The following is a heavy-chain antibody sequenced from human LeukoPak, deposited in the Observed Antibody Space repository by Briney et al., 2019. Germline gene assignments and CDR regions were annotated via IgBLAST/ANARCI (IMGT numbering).Heavy chain of an antibody. Sequence: PSETLSLTCVVSGGSISSHFWSWIRQPPGKGLEWIGYIYFSGYTNYNPSLKSRVTISVDTSNDHFSLRLTSVTAADTAVYYCARDPVRDGYNYGWFDPWGQGTLVTVSS. CDR3: ARDPVRDGYNYGWFDP. D-gene: IGHD5-24*01. CDR1: GGSISSHF. CDR2: IYFSGYT. J-gene: IGHJ5*02. V-gene: IGHV4-59*11.